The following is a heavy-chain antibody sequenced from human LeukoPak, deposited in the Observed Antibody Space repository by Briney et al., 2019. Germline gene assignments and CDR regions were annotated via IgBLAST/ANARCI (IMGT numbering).Heavy chain of an antibody. Sequence: SETLSLTCTVSGGSISSYYWSWIRQPAGKGLEWIGRIYTSGSTNYNPSLKSRVTISVDTSKNQFSLKLSSVTAEDTAVYYCARLLVYNSGGEAFDHWGQGTLVTVSS. CDR1: GGSISSYY. J-gene: IGHJ4*02. V-gene: IGHV4-4*07. CDR3: ARLLVYNSGGEAFDH. D-gene: IGHD1-20*01. CDR2: IYTSGST.